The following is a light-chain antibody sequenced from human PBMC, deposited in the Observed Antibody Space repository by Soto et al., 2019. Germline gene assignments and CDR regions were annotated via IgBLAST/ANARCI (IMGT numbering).Light chain of an antibody. Sequence: EIVLTQSPGTLSLSPGERATLYCRASQSVSSSSLAWYQQKPGQAPRLLIYGASSRATGIPDRFSGSGSGTDFTLTITRLDPEDFAAYYCQQYGTSPYTFGQGTKLEIK. CDR2: GAS. CDR3: QQYGTSPYT. J-gene: IGKJ2*01. V-gene: IGKV3-20*01. CDR1: QSVSSSS.